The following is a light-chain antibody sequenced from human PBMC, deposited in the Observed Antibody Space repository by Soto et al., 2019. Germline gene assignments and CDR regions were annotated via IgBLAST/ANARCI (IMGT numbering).Light chain of an antibody. J-gene: IGKJ5*01. CDR2: KAS. CDR1: QSISSW. CDR3: QQLNSYPIT. Sequence: DIQMTQSPSTLSASVGDRVTITCRASQSISSWLAWYQQKPGKAPKLLIYKASSLESGVPSRLSGSRYGTDLTLTISSLQPEDFATYYCQQLNSYPITFGQGTRLEIK. V-gene: IGKV1-5*03.